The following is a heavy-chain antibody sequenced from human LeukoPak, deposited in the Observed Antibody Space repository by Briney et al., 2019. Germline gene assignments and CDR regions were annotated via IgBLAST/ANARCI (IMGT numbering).Heavy chain of an antibody. V-gene: IGHV3-23*01. J-gene: IGHJ3*02. CDR3: AKLGGYCSGGSCHDAFDI. CDR2: ISGSGGST. Sequence: GGSLRLSCAASGFTFSDSYMSWIRQAPGKGLEWVSAISGSGGSTYYADSVKGRFTISRDNSKNTLYLQMNSLRAEDTAVYYCAKLGGYCSGGSCHDAFDIWGQGTMVTVSS. D-gene: IGHD2-15*01. CDR1: GFTFSDSY.